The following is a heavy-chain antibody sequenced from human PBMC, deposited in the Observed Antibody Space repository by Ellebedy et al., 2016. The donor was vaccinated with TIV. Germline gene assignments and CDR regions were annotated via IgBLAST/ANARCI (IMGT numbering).Heavy chain of an antibody. Sequence: SETLSLTXAVYGGSFSGYYWSWIRQPAGKGLEWIGRIYTSGSTNYNPSLKSRVTMSVDTSKNQFSLKLSSVTAADTAVYYCARDVPMGTVTTGNWFDPWGQGTLVTVSS. CDR1: GGSFSGYY. V-gene: IGHV4-4*07. CDR3: ARDVPMGTVTTGNWFDP. CDR2: IYTSGST. J-gene: IGHJ5*02. D-gene: IGHD4-17*01.